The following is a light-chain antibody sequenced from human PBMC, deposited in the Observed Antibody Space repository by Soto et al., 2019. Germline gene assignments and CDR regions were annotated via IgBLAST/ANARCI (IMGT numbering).Light chain of an antibody. CDR3: ATWDSSLSAAV. CDR2: DNN. V-gene: IGLV1-51*01. J-gene: IGLJ1*01. Sequence: QSVLTQPPSVSAAPGQKVTISCSGSSSNIGNNYVSWYQHLPGTAPKLLIYDNNERPSGIPDRLFGSKSGTSATLGITGLQTGDEADYYCATWDSSLSAAVLGPRTKVTVL. CDR1: SSNIGNNY.